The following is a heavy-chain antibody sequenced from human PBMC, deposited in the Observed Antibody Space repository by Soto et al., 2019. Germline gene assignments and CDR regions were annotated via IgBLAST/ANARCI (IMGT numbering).Heavy chain of an antibody. CDR1: GFTFSSYS. J-gene: IGHJ6*03. V-gene: IGHV3-21*04. CDR2: ISSSSSYI. D-gene: IGHD5-18*01. Sequence: GGSLRLSCAASGFTFSSYSMNWVRQAPGKGLEWVSSISSSSSYIYYADSVKGRFTISRDNAKNSLYLQMNSLRAEDTAVYYCARDRDTAMVYYYYMDVWGKGTTVTVSS. CDR3: ARDRDTAMVYYYYMDV.